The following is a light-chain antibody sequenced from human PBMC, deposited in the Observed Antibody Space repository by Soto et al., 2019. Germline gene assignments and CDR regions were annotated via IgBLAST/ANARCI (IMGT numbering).Light chain of an antibody. Sequence: DIQMTQSPSTLSASVGDRVTITCRASQSISRGLAWYQQKPGNAPKFLIDGVSSLKSGVPSRFSGSGSGTEYTLVISSLQHDDFATYYCHQYNSYGTFGQGTKVDIK. J-gene: IGKJ1*01. CDR2: GVS. V-gene: IGKV1-5*01. CDR3: HQYNSYGT. CDR1: QSISRG.